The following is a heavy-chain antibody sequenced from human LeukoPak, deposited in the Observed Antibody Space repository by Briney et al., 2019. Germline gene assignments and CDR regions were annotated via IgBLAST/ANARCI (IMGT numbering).Heavy chain of an antibody. V-gene: IGHV3-48*03. CDR2: ISSSGSTI. CDR3: ASFYDSTGRDY. D-gene: IGHD3-22*01. CDR1: GFTFGGYE. J-gene: IGHJ4*02. Sequence: PGGSLGLSCAASGFTFGGYEMNWVRQAPGKGLEWVSYISSSGSTINYADSVKGRFTISRDNAKNSLYLQMSSLRAEDTAVYYCASFYDSTGRDYWGQGTLVTVSS.